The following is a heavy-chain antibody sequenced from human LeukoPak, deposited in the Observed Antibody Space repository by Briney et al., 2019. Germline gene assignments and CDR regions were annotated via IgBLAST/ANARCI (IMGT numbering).Heavy chain of an antibody. CDR3: AKDAMTTVTTYAFDI. V-gene: IGHV3-30*02. CDR1: GFTFSSYG. D-gene: IGHD4-17*01. Sequence: PGGSLRLSCAASGFTFSSYGMHWVRHAPGKGLEWVAFIRYDGSNKYYADSVKGRFTISRDNSKNTLYLQMNSLRAEDTAVYYCAKDAMTTVTTYAFDIWGQGTMVTVSS. CDR2: IRYDGSNK. J-gene: IGHJ3*02.